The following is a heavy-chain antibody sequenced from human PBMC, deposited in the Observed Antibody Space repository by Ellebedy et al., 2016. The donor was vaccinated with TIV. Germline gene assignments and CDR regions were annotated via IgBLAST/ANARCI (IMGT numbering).Heavy chain of an antibody. Sequence: GGSLRLXCAASGFTFSSYSMNWVRQAPGKGLEWVSYISSSSSTIYYADSVKGRFTISRDNAKNSLYLQMNSLRAEDTAVYYCARELVPAALYYYYMDVWGKGTTVTVSS. CDR3: ARELVPAALYYYYMDV. CDR2: ISSSSSTI. V-gene: IGHV3-48*04. J-gene: IGHJ6*03. CDR1: GFTFSSYS. D-gene: IGHD2-2*01.